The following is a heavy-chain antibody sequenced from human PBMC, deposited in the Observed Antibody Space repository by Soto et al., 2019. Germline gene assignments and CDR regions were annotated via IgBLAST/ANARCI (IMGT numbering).Heavy chain of an antibody. Sequence: VYLVESGGGLVKPGGSLRLSCAASGFTFRSYSMNWVRQAPGKGLEGVSSISSGSDDIYYADSVKVRFTISRDNVKNSLYLDMNSLRGEDTAVYYCARVATLTIFGVVLGPVLDHWGQGSLVTVSS. CDR1: GFTFRSYS. CDR2: ISSGSDDI. CDR3: ARVATLTIFGVVLGPVLDH. J-gene: IGHJ4*02. D-gene: IGHD3-3*01. V-gene: IGHV3-21*06.